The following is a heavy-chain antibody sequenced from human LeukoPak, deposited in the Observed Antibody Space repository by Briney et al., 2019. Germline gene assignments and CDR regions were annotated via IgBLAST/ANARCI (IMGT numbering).Heavy chain of an antibody. CDR2: IYYSGST. Sequence: SETLSLTCTVSGGSISSHYWSWIRQPPGKGLEWIGYIYYSGSTNYNPSLKSRVTISVDTSKNQFSLKLSSVTAADTAVYYCARGLQLPTFDYWGQGTLVTVSS. CDR1: GGSISSHY. D-gene: IGHD4-11*01. J-gene: IGHJ4*02. CDR3: ARGLQLPTFDY. V-gene: IGHV4-59*11.